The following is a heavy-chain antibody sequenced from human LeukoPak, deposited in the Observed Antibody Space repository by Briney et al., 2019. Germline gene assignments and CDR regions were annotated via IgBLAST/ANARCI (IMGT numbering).Heavy chain of an antibody. CDR1: GGSFSGYY. Sequence: SETLSLTCAVYGGSFSGYYWSWIRQPPGKGLEWIGEINHSGSTNHNPSLKSRVTISVDTSKNQFSLKLSSVTAADTAVYYCARGRLGIYYGSGSYRYWGQGTLVTVSS. CDR3: ARGRLGIYYGSGSYRY. J-gene: IGHJ4*02. V-gene: IGHV4-34*01. CDR2: INHSGST. D-gene: IGHD3-10*01.